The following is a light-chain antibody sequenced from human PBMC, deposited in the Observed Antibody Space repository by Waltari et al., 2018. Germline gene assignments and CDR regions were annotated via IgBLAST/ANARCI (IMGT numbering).Light chain of an antibody. CDR1: QSVSSN. J-gene: IGKJ3*01. Sequence: EIVMTQSPATLSVSPGERATLSCRASQSVSSNLAWYQQKPGQAPRLLIYGASTRATGIPARFSGSGSGTEFTLTISSLQSEDFAVYYCQQYNNWPYLFTFGPGTKVDIK. CDR3: QQYNNWPYLFT. CDR2: GAS. V-gene: IGKV3-15*01.